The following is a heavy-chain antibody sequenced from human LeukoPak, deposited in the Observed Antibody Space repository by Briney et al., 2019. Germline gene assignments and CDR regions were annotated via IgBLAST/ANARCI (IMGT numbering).Heavy chain of an antibody. V-gene: IGHV3-48*04. CDR1: GFTFSSYA. CDR3: ARAMT. CDR2: ISTSGSNK. Sequence: GGSLRLSCAASGFTFSSYAMSCVRQAPGKRLEWVSYISTSGSNKYYADSVKGRFTISRDTAKNSLYLQMSSLRAEDTAVYYCARAMTWGQGTLVSVSS. J-gene: IGHJ5*02.